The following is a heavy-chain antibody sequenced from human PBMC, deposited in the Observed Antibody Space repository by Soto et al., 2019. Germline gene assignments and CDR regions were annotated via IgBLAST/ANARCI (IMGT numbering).Heavy chain of an antibody. Sequence: SETLSLTCTVSGGSISSYYWSWIRQPPGKGLEWIGYIYYSGSTNYNPSLKSRVTISVDTSKNQFSLKLSSVTAADTAMYYCARESGSYYESSFDYWGQGTLVTVSS. CDR3: ARESGSYYESSFDY. V-gene: IGHV4-59*01. D-gene: IGHD1-26*01. CDR2: IYYSGST. CDR1: GGSISSYY. J-gene: IGHJ4*02.